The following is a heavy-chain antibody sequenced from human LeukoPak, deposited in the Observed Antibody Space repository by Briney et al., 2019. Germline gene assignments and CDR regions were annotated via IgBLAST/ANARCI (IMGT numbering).Heavy chain of an antibody. V-gene: IGHV3-30*04. CDR1: GFTFSSYP. CDR2: ISSDARNE. D-gene: IGHD6-13*01. J-gene: IGHJ5*01. Sequence: GRSLRLSCAASGFTFSSYPIHWVRQAPGKGLEWVAFISSDARNEYYADSVKGRFTISRDNSKNTLYLQMISLRADDTAIYYCARDRGLYSSSPNWFDSWGQGTLVTVST. CDR3: ARDRGLYSSSPNWFDS.